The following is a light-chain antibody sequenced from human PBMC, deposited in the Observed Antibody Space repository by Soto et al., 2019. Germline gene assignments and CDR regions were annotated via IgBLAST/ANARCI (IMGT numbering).Light chain of an antibody. V-gene: IGLV2-14*01. CDR3: SSSRISSTYV. CDR1: SSDIGDNNY. Sequence: QSVLTQPASVSGSPGQSITISCTGTSSDIGDNNYVSWYQQHPGKAPKLMIYDVRHRPSGVSIRFSGSKSGNTASLTISDLQAEDEADYYCSSSRISSTYVFGTGTKVTVL. J-gene: IGLJ1*01. CDR2: DVR.